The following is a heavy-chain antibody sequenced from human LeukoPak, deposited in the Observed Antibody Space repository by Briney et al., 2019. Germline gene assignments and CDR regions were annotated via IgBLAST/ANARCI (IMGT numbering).Heavy chain of an antibody. J-gene: IGHJ4*02. D-gene: IGHD3-22*01. CDR2: IWYDGSNK. Sequence: GGSLRLSCAASGLTFSSYGMHWVRQAPGKGLEWVAVIWYDGSNKYYADSVKGRFTISRDNSKNTLYLQMNSLRAEDTAVYYCARVTAIHYYDSSGYFDYWGQGTLVTVSS. CDR1: GLTFSSYG. CDR3: ARVTAIHYYDSSGYFDY. V-gene: IGHV3-33*01.